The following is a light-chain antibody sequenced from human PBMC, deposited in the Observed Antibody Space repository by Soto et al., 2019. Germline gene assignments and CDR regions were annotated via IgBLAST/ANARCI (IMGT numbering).Light chain of an antibody. J-gene: IGKJ1*01. CDR3: HQATSGLRT. Sequence: IVMTQSPATLSMSPGDRATLSCRASQNVATNVAWYQQKPGQAPRLLIYGASIRATGVPARFSGSGSGTEFTLTIDSLQSGDFAVFYCHQATSGLRTFGRGTRVEV. V-gene: IGKV3-15*01. CDR1: QNVATN. CDR2: GAS.